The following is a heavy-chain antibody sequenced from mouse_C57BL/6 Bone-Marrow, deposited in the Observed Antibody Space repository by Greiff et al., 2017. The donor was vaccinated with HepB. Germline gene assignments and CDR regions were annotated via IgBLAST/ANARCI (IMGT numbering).Heavy chain of an antibody. D-gene: IGHD1-1*01. CDR2: ISSGGSYT. J-gene: IGHJ4*01. CDR3: ARSTLITTVPYAMDY. Sequence: EVQLQESGGDLVKPGGSLKLSCAASGFTFSSYGMSWVRQTPDKRLEWVATISSGGSYTYYPDSVKGRFTISRDNAKNTLYLQMSSLKSEDTAMYYCARSTLITTVPYAMDYWGQGTSVTVSS. CDR1: GFTFSSYG. V-gene: IGHV5-6*01.